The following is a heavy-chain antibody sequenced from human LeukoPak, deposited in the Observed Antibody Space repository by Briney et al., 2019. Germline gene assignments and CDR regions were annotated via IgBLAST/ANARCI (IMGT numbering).Heavy chain of an antibody. CDR3: ARSSGGDYGDYGLWVDY. D-gene: IGHD4-17*01. Sequence: NPGESLKISCKGSGYSFTSYWIGWVRQMPGKGLEWMGIIYPGDSDTRYSPSFQGQVTISADKSISTAYLQWSSLKASDTAMYYCARSSGGDYGDYGLWVDYWGQGTLVTVSS. V-gene: IGHV5-51*01. CDR1: GYSFTSYW. CDR2: IYPGDSDT. J-gene: IGHJ4*02.